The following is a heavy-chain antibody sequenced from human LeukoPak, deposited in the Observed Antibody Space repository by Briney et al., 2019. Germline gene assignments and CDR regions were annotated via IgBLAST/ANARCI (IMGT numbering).Heavy chain of an antibody. CDR2: IYSGGST. CDR3: ASSVGDSRSSNWFDP. D-gene: IGHD6-6*01. J-gene: IGHJ5*02. CDR1: GFTVSSNY. Sequence: PGGSLRLSCAASGFTVSSNYMTWVRQAPGKGLEWVAVIYSGGSTYYADSVKGRFIISRDNSKNTLYLQMNSLRAEDTATYYCASSVGDSRSSNWFDPRGQGTLVTVSS. V-gene: IGHV3-66*01.